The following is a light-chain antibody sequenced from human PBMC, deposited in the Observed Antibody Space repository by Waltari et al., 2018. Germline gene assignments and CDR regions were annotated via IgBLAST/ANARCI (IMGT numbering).Light chain of an antibody. Sequence: SYVLTQPPSVSVAPGPTAKITCGGSNIGSRGVYWYQQKPGQAPVLVIYDESDRPSGIPDRFSGSNSGSTATLTISRVEAGDEADYYCQVWDGTNDHPYVVFGGGTKLTVL. CDR2: DES. J-gene: IGLJ2*01. CDR1: NIGSRG. CDR3: QVWDGTNDHPYVV. V-gene: IGLV3-21*02.